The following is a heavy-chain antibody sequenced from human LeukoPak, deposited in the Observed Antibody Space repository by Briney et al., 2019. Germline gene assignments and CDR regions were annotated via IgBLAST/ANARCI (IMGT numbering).Heavy chain of an antibody. V-gene: IGHV3-30*18. CDR1: GFTFSSYG. CDR3: AKTRHRGYDILTGYPHFDY. D-gene: IGHD3-9*01. J-gene: IGHJ4*02. Sequence: GGSLRLSCAASGFTFSSYGMHWVRQAPGKGLEWVAVISYDGSNKYYADSVKGRFTISRDNSKNTLYLQMNSLRAEDTAVYYCAKTRHRGYDILTGYPHFDYWGQGTLVTVSS. CDR2: ISYDGSNK.